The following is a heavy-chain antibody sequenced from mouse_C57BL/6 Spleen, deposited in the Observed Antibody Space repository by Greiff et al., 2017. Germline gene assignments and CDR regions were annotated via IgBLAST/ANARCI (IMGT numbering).Heavy chain of an antibody. D-gene: IGHD4-1*01. J-gene: IGHJ1*03. CDR2: IYPGDGDT. V-gene: IGHV1-82*01. CDR1: GYAFSSSW. Sequence: QVQLKQSGPELVKPGASVKISCKASGYAFSSSWMNWVKQRPGKGLEWIGRIYPGDGDTNYNGKFKGKATLTADKSSSTAYMQLSSLTSEDSAVYFCARHWDVWYFDGWGTGTTVTVSS. CDR3: ARHWDVWYFDG.